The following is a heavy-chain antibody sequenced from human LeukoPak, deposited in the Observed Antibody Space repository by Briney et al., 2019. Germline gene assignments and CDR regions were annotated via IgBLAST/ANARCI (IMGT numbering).Heavy chain of an antibody. CDR2: IYTSGST. D-gene: IGHD3-3*01. CDR1: GGSISSYY. V-gene: IGHV4-4*07. CDR3: AREGGMDDYDFRSGYRARNWFDP. J-gene: IGHJ5*02. Sequence: PSETLSLTCTVSGGSISSYYWSWIRQPAGKGLEWIGRIYTSGSTNYNPSLKSRVTMSVDTSKNQFSLKLSSVTAADTAVYYCAREGGMDDYDFRSGYRARNWFDPWGQGTLVTVSS.